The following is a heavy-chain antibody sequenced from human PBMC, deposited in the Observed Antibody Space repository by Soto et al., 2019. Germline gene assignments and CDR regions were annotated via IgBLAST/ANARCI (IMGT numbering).Heavy chain of an antibody. CDR3: AREFGSGPFDY. CDR1: GFTFSSYG. CDR2: ILSDGSNK. J-gene: IGHJ4*02. Sequence: QVQLVESGGGVVQPGRSLRLSCAASGFTFSSYGLHWVRQAPGKGLEWVAVILSDGSNKYYADSVKGRFTISRDNSQNTLYLQMNSLRAEDTAVYYCAREFGSGPFDYWGQGTLVTVSS. V-gene: IGHV3-33*01. D-gene: IGHD3-3*01.